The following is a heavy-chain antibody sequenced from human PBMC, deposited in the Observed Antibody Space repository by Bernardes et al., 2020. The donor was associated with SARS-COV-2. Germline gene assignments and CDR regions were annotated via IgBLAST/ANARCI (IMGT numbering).Heavy chain of an antibody. D-gene: IGHD6-13*01. CDR1: GFTFSSYG. CDR3: ARETESGYSSSWYDPFFDY. V-gene: IGHV3-33*01. Sequence: SLRLYRAASGFTFSSYGMHWVRQAPGKGLEWVAVIWYDGSNKYYADSVKGRFTISRDNSKNTLYLQMNSLRAEDTAVYYCARETESGYSSSWYDPFFDYWGQGTLVTVYS. J-gene: IGHJ4*02. CDR2: IWYDGSNK.